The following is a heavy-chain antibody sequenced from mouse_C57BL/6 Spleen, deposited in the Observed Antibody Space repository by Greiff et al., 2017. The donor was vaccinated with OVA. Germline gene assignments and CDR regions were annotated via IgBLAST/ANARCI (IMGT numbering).Heavy chain of an antibody. V-gene: IGHV1-26*01. CDR3: ARKLDYYGSSSFAY. J-gene: IGHJ3*01. Sequence: EVQLQQSGPELVKPGASVKISCKASGYTFTDYYMNWVKQSHGKSLEWIGDINPNNGGTSYNQKFKGKATLTVDKSSSTAYMERRSLTSEDSAVYYCARKLDYYGSSSFAYWGQGTPVTVSA. CDR2: INPNNGGT. D-gene: IGHD1-1*01. CDR1: GYTFTDYY.